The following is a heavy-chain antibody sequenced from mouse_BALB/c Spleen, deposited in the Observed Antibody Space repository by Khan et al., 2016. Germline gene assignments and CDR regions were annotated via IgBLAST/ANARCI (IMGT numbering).Heavy chain of an antibody. J-gene: IGHJ3*01. CDR2: INTYTGEP. CDR3: ARDGKRPFAY. CDR1: GYTFTNYG. Sequence: QIQLVQSGPELKKPGETVKISCKASGYTFTNYGMNWVKQAPGKGLKWMAWINTYTGEPTYADDFKGRFAFSLEISASTAYAQINNLKNEDTATYFCARDGKRPFAYWGQGTLVTVSA. D-gene: IGHD1-1*01. V-gene: IGHV9-3-1*01.